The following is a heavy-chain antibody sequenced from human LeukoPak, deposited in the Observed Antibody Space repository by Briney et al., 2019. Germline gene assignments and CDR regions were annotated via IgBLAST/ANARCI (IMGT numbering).Heavy chain of an antibody. Sequence: ASVKVSCKASGGTFSSYAISWVRQAPGQGLEWMGGIIPILGTANYAQKFQGRVTITADESTSTAYMELSSLRSEDTAVYYCARGDGDYGHYYYYYGMDVWGQGTTVTVSS. D-gene: IGHD4-17*01. J-gene: IGHJ6*02. CDR2: IIPILGTA. CDR1: GGTFSSYA. CDR3: ARGDGDYGHYYYYYGMDV. V-gene: IGHV1-69*13.